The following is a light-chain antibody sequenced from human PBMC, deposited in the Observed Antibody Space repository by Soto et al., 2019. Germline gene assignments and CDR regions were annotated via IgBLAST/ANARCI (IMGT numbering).Light chain of an antibody. CDR2: EVT. Sequence: QSALTQPPSASGSPGQSVTHSCTGTSSDVGAYKYVSWYQQYPGKAPKLMIYEVTKRPSGVPDRFSGSKSGNTASLTVSGLQAEDEADYYCTSYVGNDIWVFGGGTKLTVL. CDR1: SSDVGAYKY. CDR3: TSYVGNDIWV. V-gene: IGLV2-8*01. J-gene: IGLJ3*02.